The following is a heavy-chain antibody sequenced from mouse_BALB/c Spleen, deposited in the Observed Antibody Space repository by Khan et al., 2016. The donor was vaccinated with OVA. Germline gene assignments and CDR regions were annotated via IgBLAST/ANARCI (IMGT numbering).Heavy chain of an antibody. J-gene: IGHJ4*01. CDR2: IWGGGGT. Sequence: QMQLEESGPGLVAPSQSLSITCTVSGFSLSRYNIHWVRQPPGKGLEWLGMIWGGGGTDYNSTLKSRLSTSKDNSKSQDFLKMNSLQTDDTAIYYCARAYYRYDGYYAMDYWGQGTSVTVSS. CDR3: ARAYYRYDGYYAMDY. CDR1: GFSLSRYN. D-gene: IGHD2-14*01. V-gene: IGHV2-6-4*01.